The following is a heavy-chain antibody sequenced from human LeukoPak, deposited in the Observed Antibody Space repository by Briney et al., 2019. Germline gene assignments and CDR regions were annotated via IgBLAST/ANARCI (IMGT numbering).Heavy chain of an antibody. CDR1: GYSYTSYW. CDR3: ARLGVVVFDAIDY. Sequence: GASLKISCKGSGYSYTSYWIGWVRQMPGKGLEWMGIIYPGDSDTRYSPSFQGQVTISADKSISTAYLQWSSLKASDTAMYYCARLGVVVFDAIDYWGQGTLVTVSS. J-gene: IGHJ4*02. V-gene: IGHV5-51*01. D-gene: IGHD3-22*01. CDR2: IYPGDSDT.